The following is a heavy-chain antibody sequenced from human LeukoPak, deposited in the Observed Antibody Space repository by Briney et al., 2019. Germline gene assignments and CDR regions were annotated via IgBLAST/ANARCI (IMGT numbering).Heavy chain of an antibody. CDR1: GGSISSSSYY. CDR3: ARGPFFGVVIVGGSWFDP. D-gene: IGHD3-3*01. J-gene: IGHJ5*02. V-gene: IGHV4-39*07. CDR2: IYYSGST. Sequence: PSETLSLTCTVSGGSISSSSYYWGWIRQPPGEGLEWIGSIYYSGSTYYNPSLKSRVTISVDTSKNQFSLKLSSVTAADTAVYYCARGPFFGVVIVGGSWFDPWGQGTLVTVSS.